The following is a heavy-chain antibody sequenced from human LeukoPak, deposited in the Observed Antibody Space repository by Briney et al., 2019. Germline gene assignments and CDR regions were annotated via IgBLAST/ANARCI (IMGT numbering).Heavy chain of an antibody. CDR3: AREPHSSGHYYSFDY. J-gene: IGHJ4*02. V-gene: IGHV3-30*03. Sequence: PGGSLRLSCAASGFTFSSYSMNWVRQAPGKGLEWVAVISYDGSNLFYADSVRGRFTISRDNSRNTLYLQMNSLRAEDAAVYYCAREPHSSGHYYSFDYWGQGTLVTVSS. CDR2: ISYDGSNL. CDR1: GFTFSSYS. D-gene: IGHD3-22*01.